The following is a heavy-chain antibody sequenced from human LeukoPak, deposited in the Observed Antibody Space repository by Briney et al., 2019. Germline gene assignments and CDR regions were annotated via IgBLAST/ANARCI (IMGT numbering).Heavy chain of an antibody. CDR1: GFTFSSYG. V-gene: IGHV3-30*18. J-gene: IGHJ4*02. D-gene: IGHD6-25*01. CDR2: ISYDGSNK. CDR3: AKDLESSSGYFDY. Sequence: PGGCLRLSCVASGFTFSSYGMHWARQAPGKGLEWVAVISYDGSNKYYAGSVKGRFTISRDNSKNTLYLQMNSLRAEDTAVYYCAKDLESSSGYFDYWGQGTLVTVSS.